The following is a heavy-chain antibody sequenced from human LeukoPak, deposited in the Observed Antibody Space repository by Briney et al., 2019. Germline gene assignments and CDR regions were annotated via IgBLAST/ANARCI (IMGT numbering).Heavy chain of an antibody. V-gene: IGHV3-21*01. J-gene: IGHJ4*02. CDR2: ISNSGSYI. CDR3: ARGAGVGSYVPFDL. D-gene: IGHD3-16*01. CDR1: GFTVSSSY. Sequence: GGSLRLSCAASGFTVSSSYMSWVRQAPGKGLECVSTISNSGSYIYDADSVKGRFTISRDNARNSLFLQMNNLRDEDTAVYYCARGAGVGSYVPFDLWGPGTVVAVSS.